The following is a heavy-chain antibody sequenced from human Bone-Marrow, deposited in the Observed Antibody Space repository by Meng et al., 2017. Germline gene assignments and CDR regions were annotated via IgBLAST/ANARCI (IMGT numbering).Heavy chain of an antibody. J-gene: IGHJ6*02. V-gene: IGHV4-39*07. CDR1: GGSISSSSYY. D-gene: IGHD2-2*01. Sequence: GSLRLSCTVSGGSISSSSYYWGWIRQPPGKGPEWIWSIYYNGSTYYNPSRKSRVTISVDTSKNQFSLKLSSVTAADTAVYYCARVPVVVVPAARHWGWYYYYYGMDVWGQGTTVTVSS. CDR3: ARVPVVVVPAARHWGWYYYYYGMDV. CDR2: IYYNGST.